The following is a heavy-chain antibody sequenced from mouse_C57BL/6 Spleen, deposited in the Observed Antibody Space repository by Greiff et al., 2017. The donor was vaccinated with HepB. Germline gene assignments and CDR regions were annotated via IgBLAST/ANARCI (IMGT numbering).Heavy chain of an antibody. V-gene: IGHV1-72*01. CDR3: ARYYGSSLYYFDY. CDR2: IDPNSGGT. J-gene: IGHJ2*01. CDR1: GYTFTSYW. D-gene: IGHD1-1*01. Sequence: SCKASGYTFTSYWMHWVKQRPGRGLEWIGRIDPNSGGTKYNEKFKSKATLTVDKPSSTAYMQLSSLTSEDSAVYYCARYYGSSLYYFDYWGQGTTLTVSS.